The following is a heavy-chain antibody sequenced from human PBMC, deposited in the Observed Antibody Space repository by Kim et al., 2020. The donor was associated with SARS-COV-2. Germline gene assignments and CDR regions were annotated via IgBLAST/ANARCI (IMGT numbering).Heavy chain of an antibody. CDR2: IYYSGST. CDR1: GGSISSYY. Sequence: SQTLSLTCTVSGGSISSYYWSWIRQPPGKGLEWIGYIYYSGSTNYNPSLKSRVTISVDTSKNQFSLKLSSVTAADTAVYYCARQKHCSGGSCYFPQYYYYGMDVWGQGTTVTVSS. CDR3: ARQKHCSGGSCYFPQYYYYGMDV. V-gene: IGHV4-59*08. J-gene: IGHJ6*02. D-gene: IGHD2-15*01.